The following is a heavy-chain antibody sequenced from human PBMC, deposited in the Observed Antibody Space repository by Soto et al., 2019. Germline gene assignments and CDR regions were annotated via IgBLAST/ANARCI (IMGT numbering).Heavy chain of an antibody. D-gene: IGHD2-21*02. V-gene: IGHV3-33*01. Sequence: QVQLVESGGGVVQPGRSLRLSCAAPGFTFSSYGMHWVRQAPGKGLEWVAVIWYDGSNKYYADSVKGRFTISRDNSKNTLYLQMNSLRAEDTAVYYCARGGVVTTYAFDIWGQGTMVTVSS. CDR3: ARGGVVTTYAFDI. CDR2: IWYDGSNK. J-gene: IGHJ3*02. CDR1: GFTFSSYG.